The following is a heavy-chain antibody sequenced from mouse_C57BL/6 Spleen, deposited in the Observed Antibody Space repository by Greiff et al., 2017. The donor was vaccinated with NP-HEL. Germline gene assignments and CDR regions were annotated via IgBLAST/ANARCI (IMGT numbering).Heavy chain of an antibody. V-gene: IGHV5-16*01. Sequence: EVMLVESEGGLVQPGSSMKLSCTASGFTFSDYYMAWVRQVPEKGLEWVANINYDGSSTYYLDSLKSRFIISRDNAKNILYLQMSSLKSEDTATYYCARVLDGRGAMDYWGQGTSVTVSS. CDR2: INYDGSST. J-gene: IGHJ4*01. D-gene: IGHD2-3*01. CDR3: ARVLDGRGAMDY. CDR1: GFTFSDYY.